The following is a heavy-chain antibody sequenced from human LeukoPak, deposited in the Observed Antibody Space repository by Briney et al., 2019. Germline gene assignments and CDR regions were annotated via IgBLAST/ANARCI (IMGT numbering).Heavy chain of an antibody. CDR2: ISSSSSYT. CDR1: GFTFSDYY. CDR3: ARAPPRSMVRRVILDY. J-gene: IGHJ4*02. D-gene: IGHD3-10*01. V-gene: IGHV3-11*03. Sequence: GSGRLSCAASGFTFSDYYMSWIRQAPGKGLEWVSYISSSSSYTNYADSVKGRFTISRDNAKNSLYLQMNSLRAEDTAVYYCARAPPRSMVRRVILDYRGQAIMGTVSS.